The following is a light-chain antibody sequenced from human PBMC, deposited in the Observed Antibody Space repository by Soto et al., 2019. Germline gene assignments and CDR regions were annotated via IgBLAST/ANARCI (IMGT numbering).Light chain of an antibody. CDR3: QQLHS. CDR2: AAS. V-gene: IGKV1-9*01. Sequence: DIQLTPSPSFLSASVGDRVTITCRASQGISSYLAWYQQKPGKAPKLLIYAASTLQSGVPSRFSGSGSGTEFTLTISSLQPEDFEAYYCQQLHSFGKGTKVDNK. CDR1: QGISSY. J-gene: IGKJ1*01.